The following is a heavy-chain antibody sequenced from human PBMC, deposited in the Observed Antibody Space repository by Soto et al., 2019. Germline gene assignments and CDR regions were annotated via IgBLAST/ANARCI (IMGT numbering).Heavy chain of an antibody. J-gene: IGHJ4*02. CDR1: GGSMTSYY. D-gene: IGHD3-10*01. CDR2: IYYTGNT. CDR3: ARRIIALEIFDY. Sequence: QVQLQESGPGLMKPSETLSLTCTVSGGSMTSYYWSWIRQPPGKGLEWIGFIYYTGNTKYNASLNSRVTISVDTSKNLFSLKLKSVTAADTAVYYCARRIIALEIFDYWGQGNVVTVSS. V-gene: IGHV4-59*08.